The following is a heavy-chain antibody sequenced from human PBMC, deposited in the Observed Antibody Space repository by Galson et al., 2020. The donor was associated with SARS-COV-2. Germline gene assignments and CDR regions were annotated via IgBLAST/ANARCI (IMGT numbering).Heavy chain of an antibody. J-gene: IGHJ4*02. CDR2: IEWDDDK. Sequence: SGPTQVKPTHTLTLTCTFSGFSLSTSGMCVSWIRQPPGKPMEWLERIEWDDDKYYSTSLKTRLTISKDTSKNQVVLTMTNMDPGDTATDYCARIWIAAADYWGQGTLVTVSS. CDR1: GFSLSTSGMC. V-gene: IGHV2-70*11. D-gene: IGHD6-13*01. CDR3: ARIWIAAADY.